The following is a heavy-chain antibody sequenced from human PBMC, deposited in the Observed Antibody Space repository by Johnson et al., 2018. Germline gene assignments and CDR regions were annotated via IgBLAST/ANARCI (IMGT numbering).Heavy chain of an antibody. CDR2: LRSRRHSI. Sequence: VRLGESGGGLVKPGGSLGLSCAASGFTFSSYRVNWVRQAPGKGLERVSSLRSRRHSIYSTAPVKAQFTISRDNPKNSLQLQMNSLRAEDTAVYYCASVRHPYWYFDLWGRGTLVTVSS. CDR3: ASVRHPYWYFDL. V-gene: IGHV3-21*01. J-gene: IGHJ2*01. CDR1: GFTFSSYR. D-gene: IGHD2-8*01.